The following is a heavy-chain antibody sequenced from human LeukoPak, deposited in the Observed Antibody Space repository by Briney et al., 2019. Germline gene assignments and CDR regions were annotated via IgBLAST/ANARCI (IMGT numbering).Heavy chain of an antibody. V-gene: IGHV4-34*01. Sequence: SETLSLTCAVYGGSFSGYYWSWIRQPPGKGLEWIGEINHSGSTNYNPSLKGRATISVDTSKNQFSLKLSSVTAADTAVYYCARAQKQQLVAWFDPWGQGTLVTVSS. CDR3: ARAQKQQLVAWFDP. D-gene: IGHD6-13*01. CDR2: INHSGST. J-gene: IGHJ5*02. CDR1: GGSFSGYY.